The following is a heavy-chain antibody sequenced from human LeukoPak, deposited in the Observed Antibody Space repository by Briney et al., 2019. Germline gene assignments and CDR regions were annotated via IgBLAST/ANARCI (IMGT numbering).Heavy chain of an antibody. CDR2: IYTSGST. V-gene: IGHV4-4*07. Sequence: SETLSLTCTVSGGSISSNYWSWIRQPAGKGLEWIGRIYTSGSTNYNPSLKSRVTMSVDTSKNQFSLKLSSVTAADTAVYYCARESHYCGGDCYPKYYYYMDVWGKGTTVTVSS. J-gene: IGHJ6*03. D-gene: IGHD2-21*01. CDR3: ARESHYCGGDCYPKYYYYMDV. CDR1: GGSISSNY.